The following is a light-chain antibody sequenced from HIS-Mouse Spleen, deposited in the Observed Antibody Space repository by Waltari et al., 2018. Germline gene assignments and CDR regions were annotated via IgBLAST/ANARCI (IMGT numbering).Light chain of an antibody. CDR3: YSTDSSGNHV. CDR2: EDS. Sequence: SYELTQPPSVSVSPGQTARITCSGDALPKKYAYWYQPKSGQAPVLVIYEDSKRPSGIPERFSGSSSGTIATLTISGAQVEDEADYYCYSTDSSGNHVFGGGTKLTVL. V-gene: IGLV3-10*01. CDR1: ALPKKY. J-gene: IGLJ3*02.